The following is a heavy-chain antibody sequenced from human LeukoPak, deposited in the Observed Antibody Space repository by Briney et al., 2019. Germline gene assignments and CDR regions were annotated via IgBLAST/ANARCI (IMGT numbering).Heavy chain of an antibody. D-gene: IGHD3-22*01. J-gene: IGHJ6*02. CDR1: GFTFSSYG. CDR2: IWYDGSNK. V-gene: IGHV3-33*01. Sequence: PGGSLRLSCAASGFTFSSYGMHWVRQAPGKGLEWVAVIWYDGSNKYYADSVKGRFTISRDNSKNTLYLQMNSLRAEDTAVYYCARQYYDSSGYYRNTLDYYGMDVWGQGTTVTVSS. CDR3: ARQYYDSSGYYRNTLDYYGMDV.